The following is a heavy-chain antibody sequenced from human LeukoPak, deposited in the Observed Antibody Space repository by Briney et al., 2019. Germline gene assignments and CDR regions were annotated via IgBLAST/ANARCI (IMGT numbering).Heavy chain of an antibody. CDR2: INPSGGST. CDR1: GYTFTSYY. J-gene: IGHJ5*02. Sequence: ASVKVSCKASGYTFTSYYMHWVRQAPGQGLEWMGIINPSGGSTRSAQNFQGRVTMTRDTSTSTVYMELSSLRSEDTAVYYCARAPITMVRGVIIGANVWFDPWGQGTLVTVSS. V-gene: IGHV1-46*01. D-gene: IGHD3-10*01. CDR3: ARAPITMVRGVIIGANVWFDP.